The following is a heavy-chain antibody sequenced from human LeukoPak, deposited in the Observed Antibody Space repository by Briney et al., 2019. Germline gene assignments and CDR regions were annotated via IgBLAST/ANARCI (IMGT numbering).Heavy chain of an antibody. V-gene: IGHV4-34*01. J-gene: IGHJ4*02. CDR3: ARGPNYYDSSGYRSYYFDY. CDR1: GGSFSGYY. D-gene: IGHD3-22*01. CDR2: INHSGST. Sequence: SETLSLTCAVYGGSFSGYYWSWIRQPPGKGLEWIGEINHSGSTNYNPSLKSRVTISVDTSKNQFSLKLSSVTAADTAVYYCARGPNYYDSSGYRSYYFDYWGQGTLVTVSS.